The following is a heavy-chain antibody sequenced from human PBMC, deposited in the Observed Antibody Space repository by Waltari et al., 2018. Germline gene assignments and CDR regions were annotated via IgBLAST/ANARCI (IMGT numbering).Heavy chain of an antibody. CDR2: ISYDGSNK. J-gene: IGHJ4*02. Sequence: QVQLVESGGGVVQPGRSLRLSCAASGFTFSSYAMHWVRQAPGKGLEWVAGISYDGSNKYYADSVKGRFTISRDNSKNTLYLQMNSLRAEDTAVYYCARGGYVIAAAGVSYFDYWGQGTLVTVSS. D-gene: IGHD6-13*01. V-gene: IGHV3-30-3*01. CDR3: ARGGYVIAAAGVSYFDY. CDR1: GFTFSSYA.